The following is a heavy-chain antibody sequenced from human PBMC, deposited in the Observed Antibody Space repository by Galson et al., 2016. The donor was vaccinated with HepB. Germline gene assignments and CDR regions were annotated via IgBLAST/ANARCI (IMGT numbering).Heavy chain of an antibody. D-gene: IGHD2/OR15-2a*01. CDR3: VRGKNAGDSTRLEY. V-gene: IGHV3-30-3*01. J-gene: IGHJ4*02. CDR1: GFTFSNYA. CDR2: ISFDGNNQ. Sequence: SLRLSCAASGFTFSNYAMYWVRQAPGKGLEWVAVISFDGNNQYYADSVKGRFTISRDNSNNTLYLRTDSLRVDDTAVYYCVRGKNAGDSTRLEYWGQGTLVTVSS.